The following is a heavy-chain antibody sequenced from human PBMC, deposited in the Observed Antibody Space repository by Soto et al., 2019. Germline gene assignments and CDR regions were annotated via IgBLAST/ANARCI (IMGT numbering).Heavy chain of an antibody. Sequence: RPLRLSCTASVFTFSSYAMSWFCQAPGKGLEWVSAISGSGGSTYYADSVKGRFTISRDNSKNTLYLQMNSLRAEDTAVYYCAKDLKYYYDSSGYGGAFDIWGQGTMVTVSS. V-gene: IGHV3-23*01. CDR1: VFTFSSYA. J-gene: IGHJ3*02. D-gene: IGHD3-22*01. CDR2: ISGSGGST. CDR3: AKDLKYYYDSSGYGGAFDI.